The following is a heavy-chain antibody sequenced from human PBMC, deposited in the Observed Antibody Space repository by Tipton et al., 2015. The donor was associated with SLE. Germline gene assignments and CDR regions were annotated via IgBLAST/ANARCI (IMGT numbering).Heavy chain of an antibody. CDR3: AREGLYDRRYFDY. CDR1: GFTFSSYE. J-gene: IGHJ4*02. CDR2: ISSSGSDI. Sequence: SLRLSCAASGFTFSSYEMNWVRQAPGKGLEWVSYISSSGSDIDFADSVKGRFTISRDNAKNSLYLQMNSLRPEDTALYYCAREGLYDRRYFDYWGQGILVTVSS. D-gene: IGHD3-10*02. V-gene: IGHV3-48*03.